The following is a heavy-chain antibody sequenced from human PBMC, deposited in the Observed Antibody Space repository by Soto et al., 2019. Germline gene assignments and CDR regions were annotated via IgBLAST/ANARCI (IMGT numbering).Heavy chain of an antibody. D-gene: IGHD5-18*01. CDR3: STDLDTAIVAPFDY. V-gene: IGHV1-18*04. J-gene: IGHJ4*02. Sequence: SVKVSCKASGYTFPSYGISWVRQAPGQGLEWMGWISADNGNRNYAQKLHGRVIMTTDTSTSTAYMEVRSLRSDDTAVYYCSTDLDTAIVAPFDYWGQGTLVTVYS. CDR2: ISADNGNR. CDR1: GYTFPSYG.